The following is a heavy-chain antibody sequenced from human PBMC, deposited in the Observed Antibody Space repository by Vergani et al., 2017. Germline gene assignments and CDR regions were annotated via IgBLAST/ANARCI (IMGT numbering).Heavy chain of an antibody. CDR3: ARGGYSGYSPFDY. V-gene: IGHV3-23*01. CDR1: GFTFSSYA. J-gene: IGHJ4*02. D-gene: IGHD5-12*01. CDR2: ISGSGGST. Sequence: EVQLLESGGGLVQPGGSLRLSCAASGFTFSSYAMSGVRQAPGKGLEWVSAISGSGGSTYYADSVKGRFTISRDNSKNTLYLQMNSLRAEDTAVYYCARGGYSGYSPFDYWGQGTLVTVSS.